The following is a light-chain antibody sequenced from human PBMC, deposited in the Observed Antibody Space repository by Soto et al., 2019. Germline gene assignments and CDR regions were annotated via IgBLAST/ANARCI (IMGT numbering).Light chain of an antibody. CDR1: QSVSSNF. CDR3: QQLNSYPRIT. Sequence: EILLTQSPGTLSLSPGERATLSCRASQSVSSNFLAWYQEKLGQAPRLLIYGASKRATGIPDRFSGSGSGTEFTLTISSLQPEDFATYYCQQLNSYPRITFGQGTRLEIK. CDR2: GAS. J-gene: IGKJ5*01. V-gene: IGKV3-20*01.